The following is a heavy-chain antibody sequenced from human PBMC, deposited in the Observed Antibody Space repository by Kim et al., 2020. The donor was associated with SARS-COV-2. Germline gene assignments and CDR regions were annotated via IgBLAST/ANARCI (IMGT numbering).Heavy chain of an antibody. D-gene: IGHD1-20*01. J-gene: IGHJ6*02. V-gene: IGHV3-72*01. Sequence: GGSLRLSCAASGFSFRAHYMDWVRQAPGKGLEWVGRIKMRSQSYSTDYAASVNGRVIISRDDSKNILYLQVNSLKIEDTAVYYCVRYNWGLDVWGQGTT. CDR2: IKMRSQSYST. CDR1: GFSFRAHY. CDR3: VRYNWGLDV.